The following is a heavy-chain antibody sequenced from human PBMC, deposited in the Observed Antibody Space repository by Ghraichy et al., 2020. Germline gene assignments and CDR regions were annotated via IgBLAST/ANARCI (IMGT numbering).Heavy chain of an antibody. J-gene: IGHJ6*02. Sequence: SETLSLTCAVYGGSFSGYYWSWIRQPPGKGLEWIGEINHSGSTNYNPSLKSRVTISVDTSKNQFSLKLSSVTAADTAVYYCARGPQYYYGSGSYYIKAPYYYYGIDVWGQGTTVTVSS. CDR2: INHSGST. CDR3: ARGPQYYYGSGSYYIKAPYYYYGIDV. D-gene: IGHD3-10*01. V-gene: IGHV4-34*01. CDR1: GGSFSGYY.